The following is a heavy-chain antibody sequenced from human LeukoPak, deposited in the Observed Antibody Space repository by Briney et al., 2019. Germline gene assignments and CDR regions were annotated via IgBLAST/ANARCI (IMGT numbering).Heavy chain of an antibody. Sequence: SVKVSCKASGYTFNSYDINWVRHATGQGLEWMGWMNPNSGNTGYAQKFQGRVTITRNTSISTAYMELSSLRSEDTAVYYCARGRSSGHDYWGQGTLVTVSS. CDR2: MNPNSGNT. CDR1: GYTFNSYD. D-gene: IGHD3-22*01. J-gene: IGHJ4*02. V-gene: IGHV1-8*03. CDR3: ARGRSSGHDY.